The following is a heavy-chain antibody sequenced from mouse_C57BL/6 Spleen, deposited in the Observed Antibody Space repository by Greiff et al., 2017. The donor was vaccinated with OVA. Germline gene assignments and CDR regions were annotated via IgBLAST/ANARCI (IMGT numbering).Heavy chain of an antibody. Sequence: QVQLQQSGAELVRPGASVTLSCKASGYTFTDYEMHWVKQTPVHGLEWIGAIDPETGGTAYNQKFKGKAILTADKSSSTAYMELRSLTSEDSAVYDGTRRANNYWYFDVWGTGTTVTVSS. CDR2: IDPETGGT. D-gene: IGHD3-3*01. CDR3: TRRANNYWYFDV. J-gene: IGHJ1*03. V-gene: IGHV1-15*01. CDR1: GYTFTDYE.